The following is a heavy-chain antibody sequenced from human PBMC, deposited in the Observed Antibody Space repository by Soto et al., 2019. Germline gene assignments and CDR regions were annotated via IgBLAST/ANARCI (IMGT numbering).Heavy chain of an antibody. CDR2: IYHSGRT. J-gene: IGHJ1*01. V-gene: IGHV4-4*02. D-gene: IGHD3-22*01. CDR1: GGSISSNNW. CDR3: LYYFDSSGYYFQH. Sequence: PSETLSLTCAVSGGSISSNNWWSWVRQPPGKGLEWIGEIYHSGRTNYNPSLKSRVTMSVDKLKNQFSPNLDSVTAADTAVYYCLYYFDSSGYYFQHWGQGTLVTVSS.